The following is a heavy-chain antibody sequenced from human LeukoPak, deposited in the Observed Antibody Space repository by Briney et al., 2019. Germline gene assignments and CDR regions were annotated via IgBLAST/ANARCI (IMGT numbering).Heavy chain of an antibody. CDR3: ARDQEGFDY. Sequence: ASVKVSCKASGYTFTSNYIHWVRQAPGQRLEWMGMIYPRDGSTSYAQKFQGRVTVTRDTSTSTVHMELSGLRSEDTAVYYCARDQEGFDYWGQGTLVTVSS. CDR2: IYPRDGST. J-gene: IGHJ4*02. CDR1: GYTFTSNY. V-gene: IGHV1-46*01.